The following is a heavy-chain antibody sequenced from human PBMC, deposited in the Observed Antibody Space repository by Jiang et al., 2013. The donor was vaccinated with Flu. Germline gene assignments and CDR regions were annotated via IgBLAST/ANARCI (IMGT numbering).Heavy chain of an antibody. D-gene: IGHD2-15*01. Sequence: VQLLESGGDLVQPGGSLRLSCAASGFTFSSYAMSWVRQAPGKGLEWVSTFSGGDGHTYYADSVTGRFSISRDNSKNTLYLQMSSLRAEDTAVYYCAKRRDITSGDFDYWGQGTLVTVSS. CDR2: FSGGDGHT. V-gene: IGHV3-23*01. CDR1: GFTFSSYA. J-gene: IGHJ4*02. CDR3: AKRRDITSGDFDY.